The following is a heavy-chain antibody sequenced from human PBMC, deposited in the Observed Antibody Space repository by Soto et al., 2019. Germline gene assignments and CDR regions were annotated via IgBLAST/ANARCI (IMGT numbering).Heavy chain of an antibody. CDR1: GFNFRNSA. D-gene: IGHD3-22*01. V-gene: IGHV1-58*01. CDR3: AANVAYYYDTSGYLFDF. Sequence: SVKVSCKASGFNFRNSAVQWVRQARGQRLEWIGWIVVGSGNTNYAQRLHERVTFTRDMSTSTAYMELSSLRSEDTAVYFCAANVAYYYDTSGYLFDFWGQGTLVPVSS. CDR2: IVVGSGNT. J-gene: IGHJ4*02.